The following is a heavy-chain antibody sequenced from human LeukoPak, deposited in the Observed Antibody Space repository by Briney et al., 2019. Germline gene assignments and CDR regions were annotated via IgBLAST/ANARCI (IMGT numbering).Heavy chain of an antibody. CDR2: ISSSSSYI. Sequence: GGSLRLSCAASGFTFSSYTMNWVRQAPGKGLEWVSAISSSSSYIYYADSVKGRFTISRHNAKNTLYLQMNSLRAEDTAVYYCARDLHYDILTDYYMDVWGKGTTVTISS. CDR3: ARDLHYDILTDYYMDV. J-gene: IGHJ6*03. V-gene: IGHV3-21*01. CDR1: GFTFSSYT. D-gene: IGHD3-9*01.